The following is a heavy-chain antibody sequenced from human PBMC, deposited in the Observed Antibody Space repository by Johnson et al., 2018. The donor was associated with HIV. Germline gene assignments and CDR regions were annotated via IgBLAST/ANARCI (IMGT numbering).Heavy chain of an antibody. Sequence: QVQLVESGGGLVKPGGSLRLSCAASGFTFSDYYMTWIRQAPGKGLEWISYISKSGSTIYYADSVKGRFTISRDNAKNSLYLQMNSLRAEDTAMYYCARIPGSGWDHDAFDIWGQGTMVTVSS. CDR1: GFTFSDYY. CDR3: ARIPGSGWDHDAFDI. CDR2: ISKSGSTI. V-gene: IGHV3-11*04. D-gene: IGHD6-19*01. J-gene: IGHJ3*02.